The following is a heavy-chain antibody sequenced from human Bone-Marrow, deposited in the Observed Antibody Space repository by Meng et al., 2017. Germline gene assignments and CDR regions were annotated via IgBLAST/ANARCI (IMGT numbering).Heavy chain of an antibody. D-gene: IGHD6-19*01. CDR2: ISGGST. V-gene: IGHV3-38-3*01. CDR3: ARDIAVAGIGYYGMDV. CDR1: GFTVSSNE. J-gene: IGHJ6*02. Sequence: GGSLRLSCAASGFTVSSNEMSWVRQAPGKGLEWVSSISGGSTYYADSRKGRFTISRDNSKNTLHLQMNSLRAEDTAVYYCARDIAVAGIGYYGMDVWGQGTTVTVSS.